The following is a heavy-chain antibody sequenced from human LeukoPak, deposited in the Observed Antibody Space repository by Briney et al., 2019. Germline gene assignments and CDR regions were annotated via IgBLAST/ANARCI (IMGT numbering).Heavy chain of an antibody. V-gene: IGHV3-30*04. J-gene: IGHJ4*02. Sequence: PGGSLRLSCAASGFTFSSYAMHWVRQAPGKGLEWVAVISYDGSNKYYADSVKGRFTISRDNSKNTLYLQMNSLRAEDTAVYYCAKNRYYGSGSYPLFDYWGQGTLVTVSS. CDR1: GFTFSSYA. CDR3: AKNRYYGSGSYPLFDY. CDR2: ISYDGSNK. D-gene: IGHD3-10*01.